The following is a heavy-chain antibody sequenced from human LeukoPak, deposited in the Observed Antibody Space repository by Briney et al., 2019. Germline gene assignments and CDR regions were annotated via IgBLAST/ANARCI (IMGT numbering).Heavy chain of an antibody. CDR3: ARHRSYGGNSAFDY. CDR2: IYYSGST. D-gene: IGHD4-23*01. CDR1: GGSISSYY. Sequence: SETLSLTCTVSGGSISSYYWSWIRQPPGKGLEWIGYIYYSGSTNYNPSLKSRVTISVDTSKNQFSLKLSSVTAADTAVYYCARHRSYGGNSAFDYWGQGTLVTVSS. V-gene: IGHV4-59*08. J-gene: IGHJ4*02.